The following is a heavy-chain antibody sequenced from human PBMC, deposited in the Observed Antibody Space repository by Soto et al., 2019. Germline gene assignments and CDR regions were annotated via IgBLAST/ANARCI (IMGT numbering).Heavy chain of an antibody. D-gene: IGHD2-21*02. Sequence: SETLSLICALSGGSIRSDTWWRLVRQPPGKGLEWSGEIHHRRSTNYNPSLKSRVTISVDKSKNQFSLKLNSVTAADTAVYYCILNGWDCLEDWGQGTLVTVSS. CDR1: GGSIRSDTW. CDR3: ILNGWDCLED. V-gene: IGHV4-4*02. CDR2: IHHRRST. J-gene: IGHJ1*01.